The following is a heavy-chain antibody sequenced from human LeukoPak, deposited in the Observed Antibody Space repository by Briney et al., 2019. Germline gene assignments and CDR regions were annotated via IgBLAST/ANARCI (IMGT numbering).Heavy chain of an antibody. V-gene: IGHV5-10-1*01. D-gene: IGHD6-19*01. J-gene: IGHJ4*02. CDR1: GYSFTSYW. CDR3: ARRSSGWYDFDY. Sequence: PGESLRISCKGSGYSFTSYWTSWVRQMPGKGLEWLGRIDPSDSYTNYSPSFQGDVTISADKSISTAYLQWSSLKASDTAMYYCARRSSGWYDFDYWGQGTLVTVSS. CDR2: IDPSDSYT.